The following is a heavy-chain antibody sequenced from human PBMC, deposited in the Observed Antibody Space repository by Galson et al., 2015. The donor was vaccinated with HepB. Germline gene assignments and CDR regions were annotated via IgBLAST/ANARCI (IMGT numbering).Heavy chain of an antibody. CDR2: ISYDGSNK. D-gene: IGHD3-3*01. CDR3: AKPHPCHYDFCLEYYFDY. CDR1: GFTFSSYG. J-gene: IGHJ4*02. Sequence: SLRLSCAASGFTFSSYGMHWVRQAPGKGLEWVAVISYDGSNKYYADSVKGRFTISRDNSKNTLYLQMNSLRAEDTAVYYCAKPHPCHYDFCLEYYFDYWGQGTLVTVSS. V-gene: IGHV3-30*18.